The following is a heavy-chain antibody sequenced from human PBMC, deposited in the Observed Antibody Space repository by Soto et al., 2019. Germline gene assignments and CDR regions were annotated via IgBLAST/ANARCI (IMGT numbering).Heavy chain of an antibody. J-gene: IGHJ1*01. CDR1: GYSFTSYW. CDR3: APYPYDSSGYEH. D-gene: IGHD3-22*01. Sequence: GESLKISCKGSGYSFTSYWISWVRQMPGKGLEWMGRIDPSDSYTNYSPSFQGHVTISADKSISTAYLQWSSLKASDTAMYYCAPYPYDSSGYEHWGQGTLVTVSS. V-gene: IGHV5-10-1*01. CDR2: IDPSDSYT.